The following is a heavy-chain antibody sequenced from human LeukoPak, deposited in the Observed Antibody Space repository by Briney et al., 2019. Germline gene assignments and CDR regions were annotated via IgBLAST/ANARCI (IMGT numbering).Heavy chain of an antibody. V-gene: IGHV4-34*01. Sequence: PSETLSLTCAVYGGPFGAYYWSWIRQPPGKGLDWIGEINHSGSANYNPSLKSRVTISVDTSTNQFSLKLTSVTAADTAVYYCARSPLTTVTSWDYFDYWGQGTLVTVSS. J-gene: IGHJ4*02. CDR1: GGPFGAYY. CDR3: ARSPLTTVTSWDYFDY. CDR2: INHSGSA. D-gene: IGHD4-17*01.